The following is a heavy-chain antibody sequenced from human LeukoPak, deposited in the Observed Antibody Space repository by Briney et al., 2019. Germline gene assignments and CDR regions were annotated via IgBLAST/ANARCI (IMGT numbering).Heavy chain of an antibody. Sequence: ASVKVSCKASGYTFTGYYMHWVRQAPGQGLEWMGWINPNSGGTNYAQKFQGRVIMTRDTSISTAYMELSRLRSDDTAVYYCARLYGSGSYYNVGWFDPWGQGTLVTVSS. V-gene: IGHV1-2*02. CDR3: ARLYGSGSYYNVGWFDP. J-gene: IGHJ5*02. D-gene: IGHD3-10*01. CDR1: GYTFTGYY. CDR2: INPNSGGT.